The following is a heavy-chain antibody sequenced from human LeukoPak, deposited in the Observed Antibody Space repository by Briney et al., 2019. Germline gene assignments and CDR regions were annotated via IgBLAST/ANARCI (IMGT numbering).Heavy chain of an antibody. J-gene: IGHJ4*02. CDR1: GFSFSTSW. CDR3: VRAVMGTFDY. Sequence: GGSLRLSCEVSGFSFSTSWMYWVRQTPEKGLVWVSRIDTGGSRTDYADSVKGRFTISRDNAKNTLFLQMNSLRVEDTAVYYCVRAVMGTFDYWGQGTLVTVSS. CDR2: IDTGGSRT. D-gene: IGHD2-8*01. V-gene: IGHV3-74*01.